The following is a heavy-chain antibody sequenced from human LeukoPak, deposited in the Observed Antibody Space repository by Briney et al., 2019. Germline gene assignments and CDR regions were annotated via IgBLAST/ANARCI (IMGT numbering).Heavy chain of an antibody. D-gene: IGHD6-19*01. Sequence: ASVKVSCKASGYTFTSYYMHWVRQAPGQGLEWMGIINPSGGSTSYAQKFQGRVTMARDTSTSTVYMELSSLRSEDTAVYYCARSRIAVAGLPSSWGQGTLVTVSS. CDR1: GYTFTSYY. V-gene: IGHV1-46*03. CDR3: ARSRIAVAGLPSS. J-gene: IGHJ4*02. CDR2: INPSGGST.